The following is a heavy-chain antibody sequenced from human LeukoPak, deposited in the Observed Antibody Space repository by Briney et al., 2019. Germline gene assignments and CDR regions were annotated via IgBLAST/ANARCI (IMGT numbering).Heavy chain of an antibody. J-gene: IGHJ4*02. Sequence: GASVKVSCKASGYTFTSYGISWVRHAPGQGLEWIGWISAYNGNTNYAQKLQGRVTMTTDTSTSTAYMELRSLRSDDTAVYYCARDLSYKWLRLGGVWGQGTLVTVSS. CDR2: ISAYNGNT. V-gene: IGHV1-18*01. D-gene: IGHD5-12*01. CDR3: ARDLSYKWLRLGGV. CDR1: GYTFTSYG.